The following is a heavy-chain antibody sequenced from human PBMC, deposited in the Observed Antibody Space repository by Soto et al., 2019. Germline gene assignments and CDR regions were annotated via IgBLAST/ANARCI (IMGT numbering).Heavy chain of an antibody. J-gene: IGHJ6*03. Sequence: GGSLRLSCAASGFTFSSYGMHWVRQAPGKGLEWVAVISYDGSNKYYADSVKGRFTISRDNSKNTLYLQMNSLRAEDTAVYYCARDFDDILTGPDGYYYYMDVWGKGTMVTVSS. CDR1: GFTFSSYG. CDR2: ISYDGSNK. CDR3: ARDFDDILTGPDGYYYYMDV. D-gene: IGHD3-9*01. V-gene: IGHV3-30*03.